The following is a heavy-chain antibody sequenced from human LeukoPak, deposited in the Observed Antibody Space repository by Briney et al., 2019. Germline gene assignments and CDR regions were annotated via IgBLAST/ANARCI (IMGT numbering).Heavy chain of an antibody. CDR3: ASLTHYNSRSFAFDI. V-gene: IGHV3-74*01. J-gene: IGHJ3*02. CDR1: GFIFSMYW. CDR2: INPDGTSP. Sequence: GGSLRLSCAASGFIFSMYWMYWVCQAPRKGLVWVSHINPDGTSPNYADFVKGRFTISRDNAKNTLYLQMNSLRAEDTALYFCASLTHYNSRSFAFDIWGPGTMVTVSS. D-gene: IGHD3-22*01.